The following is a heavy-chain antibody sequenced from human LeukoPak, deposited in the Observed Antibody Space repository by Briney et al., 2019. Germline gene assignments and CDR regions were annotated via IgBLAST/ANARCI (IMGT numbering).Heavy chain of an antibody. J-gene: IGHJ4*02. CDR2: IYYSGST. CDR1: GGSISSYY. V-gene: IGHV4-59*12. Sequence: SETLSLTCTVSGGSISSYYWSWIRQPPGKGLEWIGYIYYSGSTNYNPSLKSRVTMSVDTSKNQFSLKLSSVTAADTAVYYCARDSSSWPTYFDYWGQGTLVTVSS. D-gene: IGHD6-13*01. CDR3: ARDSSSWPTYFDY.